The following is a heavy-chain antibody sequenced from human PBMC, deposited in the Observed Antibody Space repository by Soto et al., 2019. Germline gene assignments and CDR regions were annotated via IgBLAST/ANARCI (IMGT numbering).Heavy chain of an antibody. CDR3: AKDRYPHGTLGDAFDI. Sequence: EVQLVESGGGLVQPGRSLRLSCAASGFTFDDYAMHWVRQAPGKGLEWVSGISWNSGSIGYADSVKGRFTISRDNAKNSLYLQMNSLRAEDTALYYCAKDRYPHGTLGDAFDIWGQGTMVTVSS. J-gene: IGHJ3*02. V-gene: IGHV3-9*01. D-gene: IGHD1-26*01. CDR1: GFTFDDYA. CDR2: ISWNSGSI.